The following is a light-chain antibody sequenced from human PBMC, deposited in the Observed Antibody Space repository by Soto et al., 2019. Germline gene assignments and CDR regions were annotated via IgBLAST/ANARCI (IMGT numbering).Light chain of an antibody. CDR2: EVS. CDR1: SSDVGSYNL. J-gene: IGLJ1*01. Sequence: QPASVSGSPGQSITISCTGTSSDVGSYNLVSWYQQHPGKAPKLMIYEVSKRPSGVSNRFSGSKPGNTASLTISGLQAEDEADYYCCSYAGSSTYVFGTGTKVTVL. CDR3: CSYAGSSTYV. V-gene: IGLV2-23*02.